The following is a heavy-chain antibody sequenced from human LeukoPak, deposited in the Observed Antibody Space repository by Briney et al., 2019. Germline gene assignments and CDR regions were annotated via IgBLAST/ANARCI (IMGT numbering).Heavy chain of an antibody. CDR1: DDSISDYY. Sequence: SETLSLTCTVSDDSISDYYRGWIRQPPGKGLEWIGSIYYSGSTYYNPSLKSRVTISVDTSKNQFSLKLSSVTAADTAVYYCARQALGDYYMDVWGKGTTVTVSS. CDR3: ARQALGDYYMDV. V-gene: IGHV4-39*01. CDR2: IYYSGST. J-gene: IGHJ6*03.